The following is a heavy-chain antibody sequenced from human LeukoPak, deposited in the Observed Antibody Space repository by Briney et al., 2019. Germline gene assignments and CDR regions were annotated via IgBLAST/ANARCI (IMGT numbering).Heavy chain of an antibody. Sequence: ASVKVSCKASGGTFSSYAISWVRQAPGQGREWVGGIIPIFGTANYAQKFQGRVTITADESTSTAYMELSSLRSEDTAVYYCGGSTSYSSFYYYGMDVWGQGTTVTVSS. V-gene: IGHV1-69*13. CDR3: GGSTSYSSFYYYGMDV. D-gene: IGHD2-2*01. CDR1: GGTFSSYA. CDR2: IIPIFGTA. J-gene: IGHJ6*02.